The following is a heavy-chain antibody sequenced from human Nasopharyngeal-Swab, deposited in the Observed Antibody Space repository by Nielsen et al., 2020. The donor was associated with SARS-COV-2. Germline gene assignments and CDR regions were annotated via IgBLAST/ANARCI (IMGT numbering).Heavy chain of an antibody. J-gene: IGHJ4*02. V-gene: IGHV3-30*18. CDR3: AKDPRPTYDSSGYGLDY. D-gene: IGHD3-22*01. CDR2: ISYDGSNK. Sequence: VRQMPGKGLEWVAVISYDGSNKYYADSVKGRLTISRDNSKNTLYLQMNSLRAEDTAVYYCAKDPRPTYDSSGYGLDYWGQGTLVTVSS.